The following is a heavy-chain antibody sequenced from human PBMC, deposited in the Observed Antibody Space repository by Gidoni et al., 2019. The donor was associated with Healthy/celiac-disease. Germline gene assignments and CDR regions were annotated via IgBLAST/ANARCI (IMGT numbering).Heavy chain of an antibody. J-gene: IGHJ4*02. D-gene: IGHD6-13*01. CDR3: ARVPNPAAGTLLFDY. V-gene: IGHV4-34*01. CDR2: INHSGST. CDR1: GGSFSGYY. Sequence: QVQLQQWGAGLLKPSETLSLTCAVHGGSFSGYYWCWIRQPPGKGLEWIGEINHSGSTNYNPSLKSQVTISVDTSKNQFSLKLSSVTAADTAVYYCARVPNPAAGTLLFDYWGQGTLVTVSS.